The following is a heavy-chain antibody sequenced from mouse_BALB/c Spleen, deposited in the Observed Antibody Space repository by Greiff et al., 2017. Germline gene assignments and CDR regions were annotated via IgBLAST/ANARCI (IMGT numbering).Heavy chain of an antibody. CDR3: ARKILRLRNYAMDY. CDR2: IWSGGST. D-gene: IGHD1-2*01. J-gene: IGHJ4*01. CDR1: GFSLTSYG. Sequence: VQLQESGPGLVQPSQSLSITCTVSGFSLTSYGVHWVRQSPGKGLEWLGVIWSGGSTDYNAAFISRLSISKDNSKSQVFFKMNSLQANDTAIYYCARKILRLRNYAMDYWGQGTSVTVSS. V-gene: IGHV2-2*02.